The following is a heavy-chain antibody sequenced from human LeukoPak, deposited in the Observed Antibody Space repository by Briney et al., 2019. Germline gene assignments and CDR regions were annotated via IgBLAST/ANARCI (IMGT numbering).Heavy chain of an antibody. D-gene: IGHD6-25*01. V-gene: IGHV1-18*01. CDR3: GRDEGSALARWFDP. CDR1: VYTFTSYG. J-gene: IGHJ5*02. Sequence: VSVKVSCKASVYTFTSYGISWVRHAPGQGLEWMGWSSAYNVNTNYAQKRQGRVTMTTDTSTSRAYLELRSLRCDDTGVYSCGRDEGSALARWFDPWGEGTLVTVSS. CDR2: SSAYNVNT.